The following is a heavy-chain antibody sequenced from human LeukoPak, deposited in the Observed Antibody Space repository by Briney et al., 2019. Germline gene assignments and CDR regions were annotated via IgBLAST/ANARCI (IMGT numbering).Heavy chain of an antibody. J-gene: IGHJ4*02. Sequence: GESLRLSCTASGFIFSDYAMSWVRQAPGKGLEWVSIISDSGAFYADSVKGRFTISRDDSKNILYLQMNSLRAEDTAVYYCAPRGGQGTLVTVSS. CDR1: GFIFSDYA. CDR2: ISDSGA. V-gene: IGHV3-23*01. CDR3: APR.